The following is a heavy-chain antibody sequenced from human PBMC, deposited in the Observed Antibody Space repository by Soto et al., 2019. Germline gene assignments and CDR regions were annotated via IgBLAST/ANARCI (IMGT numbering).Heavy chain of an antibody. CDR2: ISGSGGST. V-gene: IGHV3-23*01. J-gene: IGHJ3*02. D-gene: IGHD3-3*01. CDR1: GFTFSSYA. CDR3: AKDRDDFWSGYYYPAFDI. Sequence: GGSLRLSCAASGFTFSSYAMSWVRQAPGKGLEWVSAISGSGGSTYYADSVKGRFTISRDNSKNTLYLQMNSLRAEDTAVYYCAKDRDDFWSGYYYPAFDIWGQGTMVTVSS.